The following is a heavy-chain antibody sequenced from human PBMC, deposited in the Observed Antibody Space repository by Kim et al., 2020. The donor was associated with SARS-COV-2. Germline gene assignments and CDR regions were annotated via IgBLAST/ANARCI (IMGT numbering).Heavy chain of an antibody. CDR2: DGSAE. V-gene: IGHV3-7*01. J-gene: IGHJ4*02. Sequence: DGSAEYYVDSVTGRFTIARDNAKNLLYLQLNSLRGDDTAVYYCVRDFDFWGQGALVTVSS. CDR3: VRDFDF.